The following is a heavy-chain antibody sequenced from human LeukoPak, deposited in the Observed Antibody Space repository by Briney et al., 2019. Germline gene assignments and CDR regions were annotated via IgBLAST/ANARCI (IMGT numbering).Heavy chain of an antibody. J-gene: IGHJ5*02. CDR1: GFTFSSYS. V-gene: IGHV3-21*01. CDR3: TKEGLDSRNPWSAWFDP. CDR2: ISSGSSYI. D-gene: IGHD1-14*01. Sequence: GGSLRLSCAASGFTFSSYSMNWVRQAPGKGLEWVSSISSGSSYIYYADSVKGRFTISRDNSKNTLYLQMNSLRVEDTAVYYCTKEGLDSRNPWSAWFDPWGQGTLVTVSS.